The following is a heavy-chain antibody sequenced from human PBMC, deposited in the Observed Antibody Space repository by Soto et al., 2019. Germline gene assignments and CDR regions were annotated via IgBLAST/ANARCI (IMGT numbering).Heavy chain of an antibody. J-gene: IGHJ4*02. V-gene: IGHV3-23*01. CDR2: MTYSGDSI. CDR1: GFTFSHYA. CDR3: AKKLHYGSGTYYFYFDY. D-gene: IGHD3-10*01. Sequence: EVQLLESGGGLVQPGGSLRLSCAASGFTFSHYAMTWVRQAPGKGLEWVSTMTYSGDSIYYADSVKGRFTISRDNSKNTLYLQMNSLRAEDTAVYYCAKKLHYGSGTYYFYFDYWGQGTLVTVSS.